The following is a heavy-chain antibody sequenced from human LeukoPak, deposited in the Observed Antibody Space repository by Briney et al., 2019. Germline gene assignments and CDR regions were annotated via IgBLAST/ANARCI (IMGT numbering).Heavy chain of an antibody. Sequence: PETLSLTCGAYGGSFSGYYWSWIRQPPGKGLEWLGEINHSGSTNYNPSLKSRVTISIDTSKNQFSLRLSSVTAADTAVYYCARLVGFGELSNTFDYWGQGALVTVSS. CDR2: INHSGST. D-gene: IGHD3-10*01. V-gene: IGHV4-34*01. CDR3: ARLVGFGELSNTFDY. J-gene: IGHJ4*02. CDR1: GGSFSGYY.